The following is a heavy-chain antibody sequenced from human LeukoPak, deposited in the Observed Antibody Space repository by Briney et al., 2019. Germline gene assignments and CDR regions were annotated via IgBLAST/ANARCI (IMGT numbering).Heavy chain of an antibody. CDR3: ARITYGDYVFDY. D-gene: IGHD4-17*01. CDR2: IYHSGST. V-gene: IGHV4-30-2*01. Sequence: PSETLSLTCAVSGGSISSGGYSWSWIRQPPGKGLEWIGYIYHSGSTYYNPSLKSRVTISVDRSKNQFSLKLSSGTAADTAVYYCARITYGDYVFDYWGQGTLVTVSS. CDR1: GGSISSGGYS. J-gene: IGHJ4*02.